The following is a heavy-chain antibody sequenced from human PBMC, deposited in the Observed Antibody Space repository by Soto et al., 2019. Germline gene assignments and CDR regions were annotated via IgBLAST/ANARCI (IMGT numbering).Heavy chain of an antibody. D-gene: IGHD6-13*01. CDR1: GGSISSGGYY. CDR2: IYYSGST. V-gene: IGHV4-31*03. CDR3: ARDSAGQGGYYYGMGV. J-gene: IGHJ6*02. Sequence: SETLSLTCTVSGGSISSGGYYWSWIRQHPGNGLEWIGYIYYSGSTYYNPSLKSRVTISVDTSKNQFSLKLSSVTAADTAVYYCARDSAGQGGYYYGMGVWGQGTTVTVSS.